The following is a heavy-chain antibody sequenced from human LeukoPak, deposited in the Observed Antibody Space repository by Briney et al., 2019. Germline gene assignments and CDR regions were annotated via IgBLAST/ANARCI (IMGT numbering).Heavy chain of an antibody. CDR3: VRALGSSSADY. CDR2: ISRDGSAK. CDR1: GFTFSNYW. D-gene: IGHD6-6*01. J-gene: IGHJ4*02. V-gene: IGHV3-7*01. Sequence: GGSLRLSCAASGFTFSNYWMSWVRQAPGKGLEWVANISRDGSAKYYVDSVEGRFTISRDNAKNSVSLQMNSLRGEDTAVYYCVRALGSSSADYWGQGTLVTVSS.